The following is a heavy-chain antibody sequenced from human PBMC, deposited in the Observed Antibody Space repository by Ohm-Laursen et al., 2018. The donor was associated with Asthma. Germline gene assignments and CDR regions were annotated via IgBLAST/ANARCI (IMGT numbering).Heavy chain of an antibody. V-gene: IGHV3-30-3*01. CDR1: GFTFRSYA. Sequence: SLRLSCTASGFTFRSYAMHWVRQAPGKGLEWVAVGGSYYDGGLKYYADSVKGRFTISRDNSKNTLYLQMNSLRAEDTAVYYCARGAIVRSRAGFDYWGQGTLVTVSS. J-gene: IGHJ4*02. CDR3: ARGAIVRSRAGFDY. CDR2: GGSYYDGGLK. D-gene: IGHD5-18*01.